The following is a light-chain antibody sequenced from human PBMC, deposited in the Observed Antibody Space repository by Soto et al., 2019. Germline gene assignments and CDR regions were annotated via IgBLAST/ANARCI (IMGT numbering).Light chain of an antibody. J-gene: IGLJ2*01. Sequence: QSVLTQPASVSAAPGQQVTISCSGSLSNIEYNFVSWYQQFPGKAPKLLIYDDNQRPSGVPARFSASKSGTSATLGVTGLQPGDEATYYCGTWDSSLNAGVFGGGTKVTVL. V-gene: IGLV1-51*01. CDR1: LSNIEYNF. CDR2: DDN. CDR3: GTWDSSLNAGV.